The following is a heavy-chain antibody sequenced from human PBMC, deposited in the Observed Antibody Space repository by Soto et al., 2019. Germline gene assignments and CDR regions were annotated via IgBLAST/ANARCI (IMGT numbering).Heavy chain of an antibody. J-gene: IGHJ5*02. V-gene: IGHV1-69*12. CDR3: AGGGCGWYDGSWFDL. Sequence: QVQLVQSGAEVKKPGSSVKVSCKASGGTFSSYAISWVRQAPGQGLEWMGGIIPIFGTANYAQKIQGRVTITAHECSSAAYTGLSSLSSEDTAVYYCAGGGCGWYDGSWFDLWGQGTLVTVSS. D-gene: IGHD6-19*01. CDR2: IIPIFGTA. CDR1: GGTFSSYA.